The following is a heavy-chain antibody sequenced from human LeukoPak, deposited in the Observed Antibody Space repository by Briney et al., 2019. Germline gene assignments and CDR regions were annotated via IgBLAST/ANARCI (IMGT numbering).Heavy chain of an antibody. CDR3: AGGSVPSFDY. Sequence: SETLSLTCTVSGGPISSYYWSWIRQPLGKGLWRIGYFYYSGSTNYNPSLKSRVTISVDTSKNQYCLNLSSVTAADTAVYYCAGGSVPSFDYWGQGTLVTVSS. CDR2: FYYSGST. V-gene: IGHV4-59*01. J-gene: IGHJ4*02. D-gene: IGHD2-15*01. CDR1: GGPISSYY.